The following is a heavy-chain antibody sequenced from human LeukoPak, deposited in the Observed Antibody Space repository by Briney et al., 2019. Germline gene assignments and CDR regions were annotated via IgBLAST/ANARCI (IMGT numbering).Heavy chain of an antibody. CDR2: IGTAGEI. D-gene: IGHD6-13*01. J-gene: IGHJ2*01. Sequence: GGSLRLSCAASGFTFSSYDMHWVRQAPGKGPEWVSAIGTAGEIYYPGSVKGRFTISRENAKNSLYLQMNSLRAGDTAVYYCARAGYSSTWYSRYFDLWGRGTLVTVSS. CDR1: GFTFSSYD. CDR3: ARAGYSSTWYSRYFDL. V-gene: IGHV3-13*01.